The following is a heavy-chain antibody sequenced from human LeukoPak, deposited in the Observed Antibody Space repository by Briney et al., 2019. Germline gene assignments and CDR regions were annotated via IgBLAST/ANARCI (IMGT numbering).Heavy chain of an antibody. D-gene: IGHD3-10*01. CDR2: IKQDGSEK. CDR1: GFTFSSYA. V-gene: IGHV3-7*03. Sequence: GGSLRLSCAASGFTFSSYAMSWVRQAPGKGLEWVANIKQDGSEKYYVDSVKGRFTISRDNSKNTLYLQMNSLRAEDTAVYYCAKDHDGSGSYYTDYWGQGTLVTVSS. J-gene: IGHJ4*02. CDR3: AKDHDGSGSYYTDY.